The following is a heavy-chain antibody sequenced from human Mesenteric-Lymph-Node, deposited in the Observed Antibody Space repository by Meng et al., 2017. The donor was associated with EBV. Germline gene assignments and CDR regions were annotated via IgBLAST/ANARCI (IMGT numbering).Heavy chain of an antibody. CDR1: GGSISGNNW. CDR2: VFHIGST. Sequence: QVQLQESGPGLGKPSGTLSLTCAVSGGSISGNNWWRWIRQPPGKGLEWIGEVFHIGSTNYNPSLKSRVTISLDKSKNQFSLKLTSVTAADTAVYFCARVSEISGTWLDCWGQGTLVTVSS. D-gene: IGHD1-7*01. J-gene: IGHJ1*01. V-gene: IGHV4-4*02. CDR3: ARVSEISGTWLDC.